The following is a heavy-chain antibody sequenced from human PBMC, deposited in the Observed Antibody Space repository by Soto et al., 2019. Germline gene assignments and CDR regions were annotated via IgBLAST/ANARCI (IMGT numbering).Heavy chain of an antibody. D-gene: IGHD1-1*01. J-gene: IGHJ5*01. V-gene: IGHV4-4*02. CDR1: GGSVRAPDW. CDR2: VHISGHS. CDR3: ARVRQGCSANNSYFDP. Sequence: SETLSLTCTLSGGSVRAPDWWNWVRQSPDKGLEWIAEVHISGHSNYNPSRRSRVSVSIDSSKNQFYLNLNSVTAADTAIYYCARVRQGCSANNSYFDPWGQGTKVTXS.